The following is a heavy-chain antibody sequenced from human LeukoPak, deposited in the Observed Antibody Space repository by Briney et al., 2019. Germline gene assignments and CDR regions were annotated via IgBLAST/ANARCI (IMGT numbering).Heavy chain of an antibody. V-gene: IGHV3-53*01. CDR2: IYSGGST. CDR1: GFTVSSNY. CDR3: ARQAGYYYYGMDV. Sequence: PGGSLRLSCAASGFTVSSNYMSWVRQAPGKGLEWVSVIYSGGSTYYADSVKGRCTISRDNSKNTLYLQMNSLRAEDTAVYYCARQAGYYYYGMDVWGKGTTVTVSS. J-gene: IGHJ6*04.